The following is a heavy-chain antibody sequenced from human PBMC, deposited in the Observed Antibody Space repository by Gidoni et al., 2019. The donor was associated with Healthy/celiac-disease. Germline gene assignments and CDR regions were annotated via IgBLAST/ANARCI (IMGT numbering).Heavy chain of an antibody. V-gene: IGHV3-13*04. D-gene: IGHD4-17*01. CDR1: GFTFSSYD. J-gene: IGHJ4*02. CDR2: IGTAGDT. Sequence: EVQLVESGGGLVQPGGSLSLSCAAPGFTFSSYDMHWVRQATGKGLEWVSAIGTAGDTYYPGSVKGRFTISRENAKNSLYLQMNSLRAGDTAVYYCARARPIFDYGGNPYFDYWGQGTLVTVSS. CDR3: ARARPIFDYGGNPYFDY.